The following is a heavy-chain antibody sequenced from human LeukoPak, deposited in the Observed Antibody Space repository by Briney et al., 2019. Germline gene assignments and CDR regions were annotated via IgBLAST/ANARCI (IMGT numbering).Heavy chain of an antibody. D-gene: IGHD6-19*01. CDR2: ITNTGLST. Sequence: GGSLRLSCAASGFTFSTYAMSWVRQAPGEGLEWVSAITNTGLSTYYADSVKGRFTISRDNSKNTLYVQMNSLRAEDTAVYFCAKAPRKTVAGLSGSDFWGQGTRVTVSS. V-gene: IGHV3-23*01. J-gene: IGHJ4*02. CDR1: GFTFSTYA. CDR3: AKAPRKTVAGLSGSDF.